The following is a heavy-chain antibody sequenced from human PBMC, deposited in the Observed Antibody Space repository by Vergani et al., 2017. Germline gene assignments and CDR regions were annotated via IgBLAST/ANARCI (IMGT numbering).Heavy chain of an antibody. J-gene: IGHJ4*02. V-gene: IGHV4-31*03. D-gene: IGHD3-22*01. CDR3: ARMGGYDEGDAFRIGYFDS. CDR1: ADSISSGVYY. Sequence: QVRLQESGPGLVKPSETLSLTCTVSADSISSGVYYWNWIRQHPGKGLEWIGYIYSTGSTHHNPSLRRRINMSVDTSKNQFSLKLNSVTAADTAMYYCARMGGYDEGDAFRIGYFDSWGPGILVTVSS. CDR2: IYSTGST.